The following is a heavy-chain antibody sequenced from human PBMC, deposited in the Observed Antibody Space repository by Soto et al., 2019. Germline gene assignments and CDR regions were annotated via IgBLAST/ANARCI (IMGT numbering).Heavy chain of an antibody. V-gene: IGHV1-18*01. D-gene: IGHD2-8*01. CDR1: GYTFTTYD. J-gene: IGHJ6*02. Sequence: ASVKVSCKASGYTFTTYDNSWVRQAPGQGLEWMGRISTYNGNTNYPQSLQGRLTLTTDTSTTTAYMELRSLRSDDTAVYYCARDPYHVLMVNAPNLYGMDVWGQ. CDR2: ISTYNGNT. CDR3: ARDPYHVLMVNAPNLYGMDV.